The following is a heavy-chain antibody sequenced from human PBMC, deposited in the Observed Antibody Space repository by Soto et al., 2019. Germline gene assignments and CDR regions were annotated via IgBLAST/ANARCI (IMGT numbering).Heavy chain of an antibody. J-gene: IGHJ4*02. D-gene: IGHD6-19*01. Sequence: QVQLQQWGAGLLKPSETLSLTCAVYGGSFSGYYWSWIRQPPGKGLEWIGEINHSGSTNYNPSLKSRVTISGDTSKNQFSLKLSSVTAADTAVYYCARGPRWLVPRTVDYWGQGTLVTVSS. V-gene: IGHV4-34*01. CDR2: INHSGST. CDR3: ARGPRWLVPRTVDY. CDR1: GGSFSGYY.